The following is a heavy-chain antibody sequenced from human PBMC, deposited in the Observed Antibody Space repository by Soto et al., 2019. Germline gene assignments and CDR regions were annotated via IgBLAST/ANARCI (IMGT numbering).Heavy chain of an antibody. J-gene: IGHJ4*02. D-gene: IGHD6-25*01. CDR1: GFTFSSHV. V-gene: IGHV3-23*01. CDR3: ARSREIIASAGSFDY. Sequence: EVQLLESGGGLVQPGGSLRLSCAASGFTFSSHVMSWVRQAPGKGLEWVSGISTGGGSTDYADSVKGRFTISRDNSKNTLHLQMKSLRAEDTAVYYCARSREIIASAGSFDYWGQGTLVTFSS. CDR2: ISTGGGST.